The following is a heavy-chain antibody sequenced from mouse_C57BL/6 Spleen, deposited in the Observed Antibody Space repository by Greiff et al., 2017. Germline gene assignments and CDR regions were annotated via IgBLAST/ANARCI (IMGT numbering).Heavy chain of an antibody. CDR3: AQTGTRDYYAMDD. CDR2: IDPEDGET. J-gene: IGHJ4*01. D-gene: IGHD4-1*01. V-gene: IGHV14-2*01. CDR1: GFNIKDYY. Sequence: VQLQQSGAELVKPGASVKLSCTASGFNIKDYYMHWVKQRTEQGLEWIGRIDPEDGETKYAPKFQGKATITADTSSNAAYLQLSSLTSEDTSVYYCAQTGTRDYYAMDDWGQGTSVTVSS.